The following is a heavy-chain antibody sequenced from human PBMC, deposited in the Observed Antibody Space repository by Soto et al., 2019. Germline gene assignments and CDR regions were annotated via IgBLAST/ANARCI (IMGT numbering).Heavy chain of an antibody. Sequence: PSETLSLTCAVSGGSISRSNWWTWVRQPPGKGLEWIGEIYHSGTTNYNPSLKSRVTRSVDKSRNQFSLKLRSVTAADTAVYYCARDAENYYDSSPTGQFDYWGQGTLVTVSS. CDR2: IYHSGTT. V-gene: IGHV4-4*02. CDR3: ARDAENYYDSSPTGQFDY. D-gene: IGHD3-22*01. CDR1: GGSISRSNW. J-gene: IGHJ4*02.